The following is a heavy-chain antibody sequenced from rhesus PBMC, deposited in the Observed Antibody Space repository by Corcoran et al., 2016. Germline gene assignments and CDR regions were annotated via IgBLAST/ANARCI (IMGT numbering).Heavy chain of an antibody. D-gene: IGHD4-29*01. J-gene: IGHJ5-2*02. CDR3: ARTEYGSTYLIDSLDV. CDR2: INPSHRNS. V-gene: IGHV1-200*01. CDR1: GYTFTSYS. Sequence: QVQLVQSGTEVKKPGASVKVSCKASGYTFTSYSVNWVRQATGRGLEWMGWINPSHRNSGYAQEFQGRLPMTRDTSTSTAYMDLSSLRSEDTAVYYCARTEYGSTYLIDSLDVWGRGVLVTVSS.